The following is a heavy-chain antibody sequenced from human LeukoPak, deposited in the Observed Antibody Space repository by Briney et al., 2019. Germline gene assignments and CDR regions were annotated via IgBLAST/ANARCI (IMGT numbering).Heavy chain of an antibody. CDR2: ISGRGGST. CDR1: GFTFSSYA. Sequence: PGGSLRLSCAASGFTFSSYAMSGVRQAPGKGREWVSAISGRGGSTYYADSVKGRFTIPRDNSKNTLYLQMNSLRAEDTAVYYCAKDLVQLELRTSAFDIWGQGTMVTVSS. CDR3: AKDLVQLELRTSAFDI. D-gene: IGHD1-7*01. J-gene: IGHJ3*02. V-gene: IGHV3-23*01.